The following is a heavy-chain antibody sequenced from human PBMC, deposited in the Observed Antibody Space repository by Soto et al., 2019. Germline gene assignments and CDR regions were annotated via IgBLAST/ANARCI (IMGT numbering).Heavy chain of an antibody. V-gene: IGHV3-30*18. CDR1: GFTFRWFG. J-gene: IGHJ4*02. D-gene: IGHD3-10*01. CDR3: AKGEVRGIIPSYFDY. CDR2: ISNDGSNE. Sequence: GGSLILSCAGSGFTFRWFGMNWVRQAPGKGLEWVARISNDGSNEYYVASVKGRFTISRDNSKNTLYLQMDSLRAEDTAVYYCAKGEVRGIIPSYFDYWGLGTLVTVSS.